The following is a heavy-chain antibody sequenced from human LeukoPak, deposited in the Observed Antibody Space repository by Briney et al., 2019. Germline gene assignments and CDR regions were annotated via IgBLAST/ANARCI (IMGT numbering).Heavy chain of an antibody. J-gene: IGHJ4*02. V-gene: IGHV1-2*02. CDR2: INPRTGST. CDR3: ARTHSNYFDY. Sequence: EWMGLINPRTGSTDYAQIFQGRVTMTRDTSISTASMELKGLTSDDTAVCFCARTHSNYFDYWGQGTLVTVSS.